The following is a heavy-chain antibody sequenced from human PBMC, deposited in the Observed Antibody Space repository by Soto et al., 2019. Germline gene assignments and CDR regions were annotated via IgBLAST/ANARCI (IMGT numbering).Heavy chain of an antibody. V-gene: IGHV1-69*13. D-gene: IGHD3-3*01. CDR2: IIPIFGTA. CDR3: ASQRGFLEWLGWFDP. J-gene: IGHJ5*02. Sequence: GAPVKVSCKASGGTFSSYAISWVRQAPGQGLEWMGGIIPIFGTANYAQKFQGRVTITADESTSTAYMELSSLRSEDTAVYYCASQRGFLEWLGWFDPWGQGTLVTVSS. CDR1: GGTFSSYA.